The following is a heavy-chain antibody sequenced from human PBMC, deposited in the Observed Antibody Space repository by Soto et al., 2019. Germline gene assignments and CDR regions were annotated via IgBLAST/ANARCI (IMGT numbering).Heavy chain of an antibody. Sequence: QVQLQESGPGLVRPSETLSLTCTVSGCSISSHYWTWIRQPPGKGLEWIGYIYYSGSTTYNPSLKRRVTISVDTSKNQFSLKLSFVTAADTAVYYCARAYRYYDSSLWYFDDWGQGTLVTVSS. CDR2: IYYSGST. D-gene: IGHD3-22*01. J-gene: IGHJ4*02. V-gene: IGHV4-59*11. CDR1: GCSISSHY. CDR3: ARAYRYYDSSLWYFDD.